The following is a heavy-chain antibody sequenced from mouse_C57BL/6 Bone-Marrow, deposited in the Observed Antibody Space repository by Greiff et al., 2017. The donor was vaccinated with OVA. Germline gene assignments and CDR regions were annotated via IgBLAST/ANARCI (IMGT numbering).Heavy chain of an antibody. CDR1: GYTFTEYT. CDR3: ARHEDHITTVVGSFDY. V-gene: IGHV1-62-2*01. D-gene: IGHD1-1*01. CDR2: FYPGSGSI. J-gene: IGHJ2*01. Sequence: QVQLQQSGAELVKPGASVKLSCKASGYTFTEYTIHWVKQRSGQGLEWIGWFYPGSGSIKYNEKFKDKATLTADKSSSTVYMVLSRLTSEDSAVYFGARHEDHITTVVGSFDYWGQGTTLTVSS.